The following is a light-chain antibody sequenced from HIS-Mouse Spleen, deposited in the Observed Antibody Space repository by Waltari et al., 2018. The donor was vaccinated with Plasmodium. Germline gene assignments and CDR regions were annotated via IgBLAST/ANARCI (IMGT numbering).Light chain of an antibody. V-gene: IGKV1-39*01. J-gene: IGKJ1*01. CDR1: QSISSY. CDR3: QQCYSTWT. CDR2: AAS. Sequence: DIQMPQSPSPLSASVRDRVTITRRASQSISSYLNWYQQKPGKAPKPLIYAASSLQSGVPSRFSGSGSGTDFTLTISSLQPEDFATYYCQQCYSTWTFGQGTKVEIK.